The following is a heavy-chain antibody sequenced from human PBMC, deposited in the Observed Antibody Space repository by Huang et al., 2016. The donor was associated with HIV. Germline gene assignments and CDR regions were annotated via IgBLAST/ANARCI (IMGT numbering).Heavy chain of an antibody. CDR3: AREKAADSAWYGVYYFDY. D-gene: IGHD6-19*01. CDR1: GGSFSGDY. CDR2: INHIGKT. J-gene: IGHJ4*02. V-gene: IGHV4-34*01. Sequence: QVQLRQWGAGLVKPSETLSLTCAVYGGSFSGDYWTWIRQSPGKGVEWIGEINHIGKTNYQPSLKSRVTSSKDTAKNQFSLQLTSVSAADTGVYFCAREKAADSAWYGVYYFDYWGEGALVTVTS.